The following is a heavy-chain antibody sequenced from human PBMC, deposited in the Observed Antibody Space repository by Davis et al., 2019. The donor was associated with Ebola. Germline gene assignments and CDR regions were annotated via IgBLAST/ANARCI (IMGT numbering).Heavy chain of an antibody. CDR2: ISGSGGST. CDR3: ARQNWNGGDWFDP. J-gene: IGHJ5*02. Sequence: GGSLRLSCAASGFTFSSYAMSWVRQAPGKGLEWVSGISGSGGSTYYADSVKGRFTISRDNSKNTLYLQMNSLRAEDTAVYYCARQNWNGGDWFDPWGQGTLVTVSS. CDR1: GFTFSSYA. V-gene: IGHV3-23*01. D-gene: IGHD1-1*01.